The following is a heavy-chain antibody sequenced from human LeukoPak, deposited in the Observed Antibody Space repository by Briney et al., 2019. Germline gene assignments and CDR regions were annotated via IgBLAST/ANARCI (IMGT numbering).Heavy chain of an antibody. V-gene: IGHV3-73*01. J-gene: IGHJ4*02. CDR2: IRSKANSYAT. D-gene: IGHD1-26*01. Sequence: GGSLRLSCAASGFTFSGSAMHWVRQASGKGLEWVGRIRSKANSYATTYAASVKGRFTTSRDESKNTAYLQMNSLKTEDTAVYYCTRRAPNSGRDLWGQGTLVTVPS. CDR3: TRRAPNSGRDL. CDR1: GFTFSGSA.